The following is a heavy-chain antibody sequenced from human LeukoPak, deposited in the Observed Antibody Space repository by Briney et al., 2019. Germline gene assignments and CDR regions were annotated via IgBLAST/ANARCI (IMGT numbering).Heavy chain of an antibody. Sequence: GGSLRLSCAASGFTFSSYAMSWVRQAPGKGLEWVSAISGSGGSTYYADSVKGRFTISRDNSKNTLYLQMNSLRAEDTAVYYCAKDRTTYSSGWYSGEIFDCWGQGTLVTVSS. CDR2: ISGSGGST. V-gene: IGHV3-23*01. D-gene: IGHD6-19*01. CDR3: AKDRTTYSSGWYSGEIFDC. CDR1: GFTFSSYA. J-gene: IGHJ4*02.